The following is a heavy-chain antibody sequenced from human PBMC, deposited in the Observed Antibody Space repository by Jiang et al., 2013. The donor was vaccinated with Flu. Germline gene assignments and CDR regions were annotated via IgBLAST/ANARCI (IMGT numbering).Heavy chain of an antibody. CDR2: IYYSGST. V-gene: IGHV4-59*01. J-gene: IGHJ6*04. D-gene: IGHD3-3*01. CDR1: GGSISSYY. CDR3: ARAHHWSGHQAYYYYGMDV. Sequence: SGPGLVKPSETLSLTCTVSGGSISSYYWSWIRQPPGKGLEWIGYIYYSGSTNYNPSLKSRVTISVDTSKNQFSLKLSSVTAADTAVYYCARAHHWSGHQAYYYYGMDVWGKGTTVTVSS.